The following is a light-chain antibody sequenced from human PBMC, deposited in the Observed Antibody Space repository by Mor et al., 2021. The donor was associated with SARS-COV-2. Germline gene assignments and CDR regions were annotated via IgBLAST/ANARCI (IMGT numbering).Light chain of an antibody. CDR1: IGNS. CDR3: QQYDNLPLEFN. V-gene: IGKV1-33*01. Sequence: IGNSLNWYQHKPGKAPKLLIYDASHLETGDPYSFSGSGSGSEFTLTISSLQPEDVATYYCQQYDNLPLEFNFGPGTRVDIK. J-gene: IGKJ3*01. CDR2: DAS.